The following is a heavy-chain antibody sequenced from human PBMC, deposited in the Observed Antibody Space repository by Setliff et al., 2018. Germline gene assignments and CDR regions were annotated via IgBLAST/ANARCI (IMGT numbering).Heavy chain of an antibody. CDR1: GGSISSGSDY. J-gene: IGHJ4*02. CDR3: ARTGTYRYFDY. D-gene: IGHD1-1*01. V-gene: IGHV4-61*09. CDR2: IYTSWST. Sequence: SETLSLTCSVSGGSISSGSDYWTWIRQPAGKGLEWLGQIYTSWSTNYNPSLKGRATLSIDASKKQFSLRLNSVTAADTAVYYCARTGTYRYFDYWGRGTLVTVSS.